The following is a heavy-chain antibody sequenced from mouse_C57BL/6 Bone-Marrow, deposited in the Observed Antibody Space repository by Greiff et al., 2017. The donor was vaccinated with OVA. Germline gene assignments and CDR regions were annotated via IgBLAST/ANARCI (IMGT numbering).Heavy chain of an antibody. J-gene: IGHJ1*03. Sequence: VQLQQSGAELVRPGASVTLSCKASGYTFTDYEMHWVKQTPVHGLEWIGAIDPETGGTAYNQKFKGKAILTADKSSSTAYMKLRSLTSEDSAVYYCTRWLRRYFDVWGTGTTVTVSS. CDR2: IDPETGGT. V-gene: IGHV1-15*01. CDR1: GYTFTDYE. D-gene: IGHD2-2*01. CDR3: TRWLRRYFDV.